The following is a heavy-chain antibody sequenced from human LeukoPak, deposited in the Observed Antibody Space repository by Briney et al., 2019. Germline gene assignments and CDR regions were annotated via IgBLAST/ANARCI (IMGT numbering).Heavy chain of an antibody. J-gene: IGHJ3*02. V-gene: IGHV4-59*01. D-gene: IGHD3-22*01. CDR1: GGSISSYY. CDR2: IYYSGST. Sequence: SETLSLTCTVSGGSISSYYWSRIRQPPGKGLEWIGYIYYSGSTNYNPSLKSRVTISVDTSKNQFSLKLSSVTAADTAVYYCACLTTADAFDIWGQGTMVTVSS. CDR3: ACLTTADAFDI.